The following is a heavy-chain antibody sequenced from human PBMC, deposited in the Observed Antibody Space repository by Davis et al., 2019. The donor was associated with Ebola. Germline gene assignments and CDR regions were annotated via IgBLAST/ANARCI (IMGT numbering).Heavy chain of an antibody. V-gene: IGHV4-59*08. J-gene: IGHJ4*02. CDR2: IYYSGST. CDR1: GGSFSGYY. CDR3: ARLVGAHDY. Sequence: MPSETLSLTCAVYGGSFSGYYWSWIRQPPGKGLEWIGYIYYSGSTNYNPSLKSRVTISVDTSKNQFSLKLSSVTAADTAVYYCARLVGAHDYWGQGTLVTVSS. D-gene: IGHD1-26*01.